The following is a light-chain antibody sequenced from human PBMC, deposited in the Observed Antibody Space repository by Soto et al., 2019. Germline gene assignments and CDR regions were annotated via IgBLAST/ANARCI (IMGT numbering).Light chain of an antibody. CDR3: ERCYSSPYT. J-gene: IGKJ2*01. CDR2: GAT. Sequence: DIQMTQSPSSLSASIGDRVTITCRASQTVESYLNWYQHKPGKAPQLLISGATTLRRGVPSRFSGSAYGPDFTLTVRSLQPEDGATYYCERCYSSPYTFGQGTKLDI. V-gene: IGKV1-39*01. CDR1: QTVESY.